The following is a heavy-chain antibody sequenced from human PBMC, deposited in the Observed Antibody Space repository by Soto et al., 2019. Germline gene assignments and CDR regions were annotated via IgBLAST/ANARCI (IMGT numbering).Heavy chain of an antibody. V-gene: IGHV5-10-1*01. CDR1: GYSFTSYS. J-gene: IGHJ4*02. CDR2: IDPSDSYT. CDR3: ARLQATAGNNDLTYDY. Sequence: EVQLEQSGAEAKKPGESLRISCKGSGYSFTSYSISWLRQMTGKGLERMGRIDPSDSYTNYSPSFQAHVTSSADKSISTAYLHRSSMKASDTAMYYCARLQATAGNNDLTYDYWGQETLVFVSS. D-gene: IGHD6-13*01.